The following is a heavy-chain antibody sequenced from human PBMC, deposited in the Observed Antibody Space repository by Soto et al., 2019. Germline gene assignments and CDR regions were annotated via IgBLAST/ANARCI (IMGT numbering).Heavy chain of an antibody. CDR1: DAFISGYY. CDR3: ARESTVAGTDNWFDS. D-gene: IGHD6-13*01. J-gene: IGHJ5*01. Sequence: LSLTCTVSDAFISGYYWSWIRQPAGKGLEWIGRIYTSGSTKYSPSLKSRATMSVDTSKKQFSLKLNSVTAADTAVYYCARESTVAGTDNWFDSWGQGTLVTVSS. V-gene: IGHV4-4*07. CDR2: IYTSGST.